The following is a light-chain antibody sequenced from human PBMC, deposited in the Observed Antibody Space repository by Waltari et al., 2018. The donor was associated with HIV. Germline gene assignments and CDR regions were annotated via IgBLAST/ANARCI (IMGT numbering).Light chain of an antibody. V-gene: IGKV3-20*01. CDR1: QSVTSTY. CDR2: GAS. Sequence: EIVLTQSPGTLHVSPGERATLSWRARQSVTSTYFAWYQQKPGQAPRTLIYGASSRATGIPDRFSGTGSGTDFTLTISRLEPEDFALYYCQQYGSLQWTFGQGTKVEIK. J-gene: IGKJ1*01. CDR3: QQYGSLQWT.